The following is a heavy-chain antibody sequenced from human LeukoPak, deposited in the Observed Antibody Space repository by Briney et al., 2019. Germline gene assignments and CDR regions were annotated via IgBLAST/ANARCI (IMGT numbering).Heavy chain of an antibody. CDR1: GFTYSHYG. CDR3: AKDAQRGFDYSNSLES. Sequence: GGSLRLSCAASGFTYSHYGMHWVRQVPGKELEWVAVIWSDGTEKYYGDAVKGRFTISRDNSMKTLYLQMNSLRGDDTAVYYCAKDAQRGFDYSNSLESWGQGTLVTVSS. D-gene: IGHD4-11*01. V-gene: IGHV3-33*06. CDR2: IWSDGTEK. J-gene: IGHJ5*01.